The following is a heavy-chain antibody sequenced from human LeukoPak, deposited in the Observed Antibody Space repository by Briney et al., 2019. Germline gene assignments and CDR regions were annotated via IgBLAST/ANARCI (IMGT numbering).Heavy chain of an antibody. V-gene: IGHV1-2*02. CDR2: INPNSGGT. CDR1: GYTFSGYY. CDR3: GRGIQSFDP. Sequence: ASVKVSCKASGYTFSGYYVHWVRQAPGQGLEWMGWINPNSGGTNYAQKFQDRVTMTRDTSTTTAYMELRRLRSDDTAVYYCGRGIQSFDPWGQGTLVTVSS. J-gene: IGHJ5*02.